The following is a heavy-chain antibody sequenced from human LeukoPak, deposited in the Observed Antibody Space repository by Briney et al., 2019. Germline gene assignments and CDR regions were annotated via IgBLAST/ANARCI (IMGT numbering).Heavy chain of an antibody. Sequence: GGSLRFSCTASGFTFGDYAMSWVRQAPGKGLEWVGFIRSKAYGGTTEYAASVKGRFTISRDDSKSIAYLQMNSLKTEDTAVYYCTRGGVQWELLFDYWGQGTLVTVSS. V-gene: IGHV3-49*04. J-gene: IGHJ4*02. CDR3: TRGGVQWELLFDY. CDR1: GFTFGDYA. CDR2: IRSKAYGGTT. D-gene: IGHD1-26*01.